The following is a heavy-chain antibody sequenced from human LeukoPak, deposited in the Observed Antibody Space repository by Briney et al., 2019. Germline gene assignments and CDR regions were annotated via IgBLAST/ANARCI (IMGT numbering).Heavy chain of an antibody. D-gene: IGHD3-10*01. Sequence: ASVKVSCKASGYTFINYGITWVRQAPGQGLEWMGWISTYNDNTNYAQKLQGRVTMTTDTSTSTAYMELRSLRSDDTAVYYCARAFRMVREGYYYMDVWGKGTTVTVSS. J-gene: IGHJ6*03. V-gene: IGHV1-18*01. CDR3: ARAFRMVREGYYYMDV. CDR1: GYTFINYG. CDR2: ISTYNDNT.